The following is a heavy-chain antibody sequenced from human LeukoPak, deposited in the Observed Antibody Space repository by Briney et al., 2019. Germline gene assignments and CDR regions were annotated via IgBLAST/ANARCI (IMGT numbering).Heavy chain of an antibody. CDR3: AKDRRSGSYVDY. CDR1: EFVFGDFY. CDR2: ISGSGGST. D-gene: IGHD3-10*01. Sequence: GGSLRLSCAASEFVFGDFYMSWVRQAPGKGLEWVSAISGSGGSTYYADSVKGRFTISRDNSKNTLYLQMNSLRAEDTAVYYCAKDRRSGSYVDYWGQGTLVTVSP. V-gene: IGHV3-23*01. J-gene: IGHJ4*02.